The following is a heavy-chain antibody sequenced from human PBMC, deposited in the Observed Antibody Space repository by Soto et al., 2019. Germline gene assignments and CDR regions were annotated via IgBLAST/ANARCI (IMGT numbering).Heavy chain of an antibody. CDR1: GFSLTTSGVG. V-gene: IGHV2-5*02. CDR3: AHHPYYGLGSYSFDY. CDR2: IYWDDDK. Sequence: QITLKESGPTLVRPTQTLTLTCTFSGFSLTTSGVGVGWIRQPPGKALEWLAVIYWDDDKRYSSSLKSRPTITNDTSKNNVVLTMTNMDPVDTATYYCAHHPYYGLGSYSFDYWGQGTLVTVSS. D-gene: IGHD3-10*01. J-gene: IGHJ4*02.